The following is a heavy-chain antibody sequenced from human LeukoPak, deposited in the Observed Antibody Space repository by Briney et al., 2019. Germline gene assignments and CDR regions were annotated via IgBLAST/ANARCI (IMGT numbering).Heavy chain of an antibody. D-gene: IGHD3-3*01. V-gene: IGHV4-30-4*08. J-gene: IGHJ4*02. CDR2: IYYSGST. CDR3: ARDITIFGGRFDY. CDR1: GGSISSYY. Sequence: SETLSLTCTVSGGSISSYYWSWIRQPPGKGLEWIGYIYYSGSTYYNPSLKSRVTISVDTSKNQFSLKLSSVTAADTAVYYCARDITIFGGRFDYWGQGTLVTVSS.